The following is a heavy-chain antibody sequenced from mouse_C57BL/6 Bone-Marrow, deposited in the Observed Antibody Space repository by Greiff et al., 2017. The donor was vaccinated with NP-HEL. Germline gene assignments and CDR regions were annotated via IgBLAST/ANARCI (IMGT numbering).Heavy chain of an antibody. D-gene: IGHD1-1*01. CDR1: GYSFTSYY. CDR3: ARDYYGSSYPYAMDY. Sequence: QVQLQQSGPELVKPGASVKISCKASGYSFTSYYIHWVKQRPGQGLEWIGWIYPGSGNTKYNEKFKGKPTLTADTSSSTAYMQLSSLTSEDSAVYYCARDYYGSSYPYAMDYWGQGTSVTVSS. V-gene: IGHV1-66*01. J-gene: IGHJ4*01. CDR2: IYPGSGNT.